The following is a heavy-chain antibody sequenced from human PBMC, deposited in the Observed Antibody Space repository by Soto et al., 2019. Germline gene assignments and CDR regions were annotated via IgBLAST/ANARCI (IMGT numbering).Heavy chain of an antibody. J-gene: IGHJ6*02. CDR3: AREGACGCGMDV. CDR1: GDSVSRNSAA. Sequence: PSQTLSLTCAISGDSVSRNSAAWNWIRQSPSRGLEWLGRTYYRSNWYNDYALSVKSRITINPDTSKNQFSLQLNSVTPEDTAVYYSAREGACGCGMDVWDQGTTVTVYS. CDR2: TYYRSNWYN. V-gene: IGHV6-1*01. D-gene: IGHD1-26*01.